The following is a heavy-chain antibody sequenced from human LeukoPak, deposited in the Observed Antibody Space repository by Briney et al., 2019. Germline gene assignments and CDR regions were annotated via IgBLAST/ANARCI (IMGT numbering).Heavy chain of an antibody. V-gene: IGHV3-30*04. D-gene: IGHD5-18*01. CDR3: GKTSGYSYDY. J-gene: IGHJ4*02. Sequence: PGGSLRLSCAASGFTFSSYAMHWVRQAPGKGLEWVAVISYDGSNKYYADSVKGRFTISRDNSKNTLYLQMNSLRAEDTAVYYCGKTSGYSYDYWGQGILVTVSS. CDR2: ISYDGSNK. CDR1: GFTFSSYA.